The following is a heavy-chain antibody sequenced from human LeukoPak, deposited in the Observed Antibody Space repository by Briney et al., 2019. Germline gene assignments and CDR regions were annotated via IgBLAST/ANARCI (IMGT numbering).Heavy chain of an antibody. CDR2: IYYSGST. J-gene: IGHJ6*02. CDR1: GGSFSGYY. Sequence: SSETLSLTCAVYGGSFSGYYWSWIRQPPGKGLEWIGYIYYSGSTNYNPSLKSRVTISVDTSKNQFSLKLSSVTAADTAVYYCARVGGTNYYYYGMDVWGQGTTVTVSS. V-gene: IGHV4-59*01. CDR3: ARVGGTNYYYYGMDV. D-gene: IGHD1-26*01.